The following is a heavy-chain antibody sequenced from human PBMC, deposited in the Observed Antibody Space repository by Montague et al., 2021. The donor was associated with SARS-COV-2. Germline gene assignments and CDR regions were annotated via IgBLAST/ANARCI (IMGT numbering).Heavy chain of an antibody. D-gene: IGHD3-16*01. CDR3: ARNPGEYYGMDV. CDR2: IYYSGST. CDR1: GGSISSYY. V-gene: IGHV4-59*12. J-gene: IGHJ6*02. Sequence: SETLSLTCTVSGGSISSYYWSWIRQPPGKGLEWIGYIYYSGSTNYNPSLKSRVTISVDTSKNQLSLRLNSATAADTAVYYCARNPGEYYGMDVWGQGTTVTVSS.